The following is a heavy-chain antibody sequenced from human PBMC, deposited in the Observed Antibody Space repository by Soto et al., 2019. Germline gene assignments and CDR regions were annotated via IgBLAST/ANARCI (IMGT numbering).Heavy chain of an antibody. J-gene: IGHJ6*03. Sequence: PSETLSLTCTVSGGSISSYYWSWIRQPPGKGLEWIGYIYYSGSTNYNPSLKSRVTISVDTSKNQFSLKLSSVTAADTAVYYCARLDYDYIPRYYYYMDVWGKGTTVTVSS. D-gene: IGHD3-16*01. CDR2: IYYSGST. CDR3: ARLDYDYIPRYYYYMDV. V-gene: IGHV4-59*08. CDR1: GGSISSYY.